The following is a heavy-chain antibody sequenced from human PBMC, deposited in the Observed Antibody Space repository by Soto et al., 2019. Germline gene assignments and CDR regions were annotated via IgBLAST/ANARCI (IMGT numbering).Heavy chain of an antibody. CDR3: ARGSITIFGVENYGMDV. Sequence: ASVKVSCKASGYTFTSYYMHWVRQAPGQGLEWMGIINPSGGSTSYAQKFQGRVTMTRDTSTSTVYMELSSLRSEDTAVYYCARGSITIFGVENYGMDVWGQGTTVTVSS. J-gene: IGHJ6*02. D-gene: IGHD3-3*01. V-gene: IGHV1-46*01. CDR1: GYTFTSYY. CDR2: INPSGGST.